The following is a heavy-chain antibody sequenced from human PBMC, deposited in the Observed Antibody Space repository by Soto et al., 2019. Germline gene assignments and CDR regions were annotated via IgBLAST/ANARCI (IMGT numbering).Heavy chain of an antibody. Sequence: PSETLSLTCSVSGDSISSYYWSWIRQPPGKGLECIGYIYYSGTSKYNPSLQSRVTMSVDTSKNQFSLKLTSVTAADTAVYYCARRNYDSSGYHFDYWGQGTLVTVSS. CDR3: ARRNYDSSGYHFDY. V-gene: IGHV4-59*01. CDR1: GDSISSYY. CDR2: IYYSGTS. J-gene: IGHJ4*02. D-gene: IGHD3-22*01.